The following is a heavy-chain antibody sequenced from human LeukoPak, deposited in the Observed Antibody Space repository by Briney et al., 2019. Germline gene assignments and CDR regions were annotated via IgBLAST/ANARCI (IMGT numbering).Heavy chain of an antibody. D-gene: IGHD6-6*01. CDR3: AREYSSSSGRAFDI. J-gene: IGHJ3*02. V-gene: IGHV3-23*01. CDR2: ISGSGDAT. Sequence: GGSLRLSCAASGFTFSSYAMSWVRQAPGKGLEWVSAISGSGDATYYADSVKGRFTFSRDNAKNSLYLQMNSLRAEDTAVYYCAREYSSSSGRAFDIWGQGTMVTVSS. CDR1: GFTFSSYA.